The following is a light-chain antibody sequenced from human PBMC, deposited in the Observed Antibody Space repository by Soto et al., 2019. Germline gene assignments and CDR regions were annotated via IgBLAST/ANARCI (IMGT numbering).Light chain of an antibody. CDR3: QQYGSSPGIT. J-gene: IGKJ5*01. CDR2: GAS. Sequence: EIVLTQSPGTLSLSQGERATLSCRASQSVSSSYLAWYQQKPGQAPRLLIYGASGRATGIPDRFGGSGSGTDVTLTITRLEPEDFAVYYCQQYGSSPGITFGQGTRLEIK. V-gene: IGKV3-20*01. CDR1: QSVSSSY.